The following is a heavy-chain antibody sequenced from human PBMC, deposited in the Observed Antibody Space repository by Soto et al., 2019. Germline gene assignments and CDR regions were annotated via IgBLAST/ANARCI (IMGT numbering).Heavy chain of an antibody. D-gene: IGHD6-19*01. CDR1: GFTFSSCS. Sequence: EVQLVESGGGLVKPGGSLRLSCAASGFTFSSCSMNWVRQTPGKGLEWVSSISSTSTYIYYADSVKGRFTISRDNAKNSLYLQMNSLRVEDTAGYYSARDGSGWSRDYWGQGTLVTVSS. CDR2: ISSTSTYI. J-gene: IGHJ4*02. CDR3: ARDGSGWSRDY. V-gene: IGHV3-21*01.